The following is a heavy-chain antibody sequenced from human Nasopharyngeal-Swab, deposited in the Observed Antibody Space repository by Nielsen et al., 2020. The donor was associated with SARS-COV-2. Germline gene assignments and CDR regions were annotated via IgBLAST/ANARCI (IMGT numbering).Heavy chain of an antibody. CDR2: INQDGSPK. D-gene: IGHD5-12*01. Sequence: GESLKISCAASGSTFSSYWMSWVRQAPGKGLECVANINQDGSPKYYVESVKGRFTVSRDNAENLMYLQMDNLRAEDTAIYYCARISRGYTGYVDQNWFDPWGQGTLVTVSS. V-gene: IGHV3-7*03. CDR1: GSTFSSYW. CDR3: ARISRGYTGYVDQNWFDP. J-gene: IGHJ5*02.